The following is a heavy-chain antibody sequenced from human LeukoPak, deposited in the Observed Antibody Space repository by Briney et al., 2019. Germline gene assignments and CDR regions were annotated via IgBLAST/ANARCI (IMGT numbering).Heavy chain of an antibody. V-gene: IGHV3-33*01. Sequence: GGSLRLSCAASGFTFSSYGMHWVRQAPGKGLEWVAVIWYDGSNKYYADSVKGRFTISRDNSKNTLYLQMNSLRVEDTAVYYCATPSSGWYPWGQGTLVTVSS. CDR2: IWYDGSNK. J-gene: IGHJ5*02. CDR3: ATPSSGWYP. D-gene: IGHD6-19*01. CDR1: GFTFSSYG.